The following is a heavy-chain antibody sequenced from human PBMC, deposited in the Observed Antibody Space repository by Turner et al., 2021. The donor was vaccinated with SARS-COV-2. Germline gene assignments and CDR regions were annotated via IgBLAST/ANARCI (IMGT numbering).Heavy chain of an antibody. CDR1: GFTVSSNY. Sequence: EVQLVESGGGLIQPGGSLRLSCAASGFTVSSNYMSSVRQAPGKGLEWVSVIYSGGSTFYADSVKGRFTISRDNSKNTLYLQMNSLRAEDTAVYYCARDLGGLRFDYWGQGTLVTVSS. CDR3: ARDLGGLRFDY. J-gene: IGHJ4*02. CDR2: IYSGGST. V-gene: IGHV3-53*01. D-gene: IGHD2-15*01.